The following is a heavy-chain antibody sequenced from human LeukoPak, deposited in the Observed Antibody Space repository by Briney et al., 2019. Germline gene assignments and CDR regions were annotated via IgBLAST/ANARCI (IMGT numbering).Heavy chain of an antibody. D-gene: IGHD2-15*01. CDR3: ARDPRPIVVVVAATPHAFDI. J-gene: IGHJ3*02. CDR1: GYTFTSYG. Sequence: ASVKVSCKASGYTFTSYGISWVRQAPGQGLEWMGWISAYNGNTNYAQKFQGRVTMTTDTSTSTAYMELRSLRSDDTAVYYCARDPRPIVVVVAATPHAFDIWGQGTMVTVSS. CDR2: ISAYNGNT. V-gene: IGHV1-18*01.